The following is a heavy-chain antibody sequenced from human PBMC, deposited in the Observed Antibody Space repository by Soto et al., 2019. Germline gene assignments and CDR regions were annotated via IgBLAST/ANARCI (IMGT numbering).Heavy chain of an antibody. Sequence: QVQLVESGGGLVKPGGSLRLSCAASGFIFSDYYMNWIRRAPGKGLEWVSYISSGGGSTYYADSVKGRFTISRDNAKNSLYLQTYSLRAVDKPVDFCARGRGWGNGYGSNGFGPWGQGTLVTVSS. CDR1: GFIFSDYY. D-gene: IGHD5-18*01. CDR2: ISSGGGST. CDR3: ARGRGWGNGYGSNGFGP. V-gene: IGHV3-11*01. J-gene: IGHJ5*01.